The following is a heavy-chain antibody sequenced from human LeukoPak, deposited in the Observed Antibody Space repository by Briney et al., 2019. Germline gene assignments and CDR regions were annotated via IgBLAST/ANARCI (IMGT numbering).Heavy chain of an antibody. CDR3: AGALGYCSSTSCFYYYYMDV. CDR1: GFIFSNYW. CDR2: ISSSSSYI. J-gene: IGHJ6*03. Sequence: GGSLRLSCAGPGFIFSNYWMHWVRQAPGKGLVWVSSISSSSSYIYYADSVKGRFTISRDNAKNSLYLQMNSLRAEDTAVYYCAGALGYCSSTSCFYYYYMDVWGKGTTVTASS. D-gene: IGHD2-2*01. V-gene: IGHV3-21*01.